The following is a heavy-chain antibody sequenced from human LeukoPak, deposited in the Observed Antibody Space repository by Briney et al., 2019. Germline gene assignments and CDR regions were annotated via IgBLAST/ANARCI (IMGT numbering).Heavy chain of an antibody. CDR2: IWYDGSNK. V-gene: IGHV3-33*06. CDR3: AKEGEIGWFDP. CDR1: GFTFSSYG. Sequence: PGRSLRLSCAASGFTFSSYGMHWVRQAPGKGLEWVAVIWYDGSNKYYADSVKGRFTISRDNSKNTLYLQTNSLRAEDTAAYYCAKEGEIGWFDPWGQGTLVTVSS. J-gene: IGHJ5*02. D-gene: IGHD2/OR15-2a*01.